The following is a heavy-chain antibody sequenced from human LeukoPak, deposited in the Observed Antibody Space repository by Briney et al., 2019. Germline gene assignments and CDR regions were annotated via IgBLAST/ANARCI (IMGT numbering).Heavy chain of an antibody. CDR1: GYSSTSYW. CDR3: ARRDLSEGLSSGPAFDY. V-gene: IGHV5-51*01. Sequence: GESLKISCKGSGYSSTSYWIGWVRQMPGKGLEWMGIIYPGDSDTRYSPSFQGQVTISADKSISTAYLQWSSLKASDTAMYYCARRDLSEGLSSGPAFDYWGQGTLVTVSS. D-gene: IGHD3-16*02. J-gene: IGHJ4*02. CDR2: IYPGDSDT.